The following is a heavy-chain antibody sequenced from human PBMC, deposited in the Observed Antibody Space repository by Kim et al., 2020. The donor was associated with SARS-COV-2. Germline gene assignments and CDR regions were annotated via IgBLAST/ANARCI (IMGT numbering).Heavy chain of an antibody. Sequence: SETLSLTCTVSGGSISSGGYYWSWIRQHPGKGLEWIGYIYFSGSTYYNPSLKSRVSISVDTSKNEFSLKLSSVTAADTAVYYCARVLGYCSSTSCYPLSPFDYWGQGTLVTVSS. CDR2: IYFSGST. D-gene: IGHD2-2*01. CDR1: GGSISSGGYY. CDR3: ARVLGYCSSTSCYPLSPFDY. J-gene: IGHJ4*02. V-gene: IGHV4-31*03.